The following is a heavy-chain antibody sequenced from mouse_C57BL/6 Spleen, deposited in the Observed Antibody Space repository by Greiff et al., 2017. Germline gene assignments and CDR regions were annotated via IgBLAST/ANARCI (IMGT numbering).Heavy chain of an antibody. CDR3: ARRDYSNPFAY. CDR1: GYAFTNYL. Sequence: QVQLKESGAELVRPGTSVKVSCKASGYAFTNYLIEWVKQRPGQGLEWIGVINPGSGGTNYNEKFKGKATLTADKSSSTAYMQLSSLTSEDSAVYFCARRDYSNPFAYWGQGTLVTVSA. D-gene: IGHD2-5*01. V-gene: IGHV1-54*01. J-gene: IGHJ3*01. CDR2: INPGSGGT.